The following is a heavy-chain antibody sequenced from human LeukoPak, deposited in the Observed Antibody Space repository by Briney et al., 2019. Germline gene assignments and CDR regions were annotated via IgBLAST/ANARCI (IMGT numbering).Heavy chain of an antibody. D-gene: IGHD6-19*01. CDR3: ARGQGRSFSGWYRLPGYYYYMDV. CDR1: GGSISSSSYY. Sequence: PSETLSLTCTVSGGSISSSSYYWGWIRQPPGKGLEWIGSIYYSGSTYYNPSLKSRVTISVDTSKNQFSLKLSSVTAAGTAVYYCARGQGRSFSGWYRLPGYYYYMDVWGKGTTVTVSS. V-gene: IGHV4-39*07. J-gene: IGHJ6*03. CDR2: IYYSGST.